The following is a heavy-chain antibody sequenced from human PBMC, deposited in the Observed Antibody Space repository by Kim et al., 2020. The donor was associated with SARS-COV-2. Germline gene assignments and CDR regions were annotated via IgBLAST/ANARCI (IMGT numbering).Heavy chain of an antibody. Sequence: GGSLRLSCAASGFTFSSYEMNWVRQAPGKGLEWVSYISSSGSTIYYADSVKGRFTISRDNAKNSLYLQMNSLRAEDTAVYYCAGSTSCYAGACFDYWGQGTLVTVSS. V-gene: IGHV3-48*03. CDR2: ISSSGSTI. D-gene: IGHD2-2*01. J-gene: IGHJ4*02. CDR1: GFTFSSYE. CDR3: AGSTSCYAGACFDY.